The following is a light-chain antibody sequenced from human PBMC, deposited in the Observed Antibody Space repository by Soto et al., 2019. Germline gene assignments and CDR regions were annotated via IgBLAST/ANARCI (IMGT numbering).Light chain of an antibody. Sequence: EIVLTQSPDTLSLSPGEIATLSCRASQSVGTYLVWYQKKPGQAPRLLIYGASNRATGIPARFSGSGSGTDFTLTISSLEPEDFAVYYCQQRSNWFGQGTKLEIK. CDR1: QSVGTY. J-gene: IGKJ2*01. CDR3: QQRSNW. V-gene: IGKV3-11*01. CDR2: GAS.